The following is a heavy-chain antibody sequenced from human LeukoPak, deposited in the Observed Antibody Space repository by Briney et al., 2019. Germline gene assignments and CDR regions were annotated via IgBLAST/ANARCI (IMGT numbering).Heavy chain of an antibody. J-gene: IGHJ4*02. V-gene: IGHV4-39*07. CDR2: VYYSGTT. CDR1: GGSISLSYYY. D-gene: IGHD3-16*01. CDR3: TIMITFGGVIDDY. Sequence: SETLSLTCSVSGGSISLSYYYWGWIRQPPGKALEWIGSVYYSGTTSYNPSLKSRVTISVDMSKNHFSLRLSSVTAADTAVYYCTIMITFGGVIDDYWGQGTLVTVSS.